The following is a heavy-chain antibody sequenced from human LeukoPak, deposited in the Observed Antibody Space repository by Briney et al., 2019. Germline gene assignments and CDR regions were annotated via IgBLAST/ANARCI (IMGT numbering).Heavy chain of an antibody. J-gene: IGHJ5*02. CDR3: VKDGGLRFGELFGWFDP. CDR1: RFTFDDYA. CDR2: IMGDSDTI. Sequence: GGSLRLSCAASRFTFDDYAMHGVRQAPGKGLEWVSRIMGDSDTIAYGDSVKGRFTISRENARNSLYLQMNSLTTDDTAFYFCVKDGGLRFGELFGWFDPWGQGTLVTVSP. V-gene: IGHV3-9*01. D-gene: IGHD3-10*01.